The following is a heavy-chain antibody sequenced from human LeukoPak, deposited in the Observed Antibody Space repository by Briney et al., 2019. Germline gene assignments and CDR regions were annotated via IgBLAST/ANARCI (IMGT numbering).Heavy chain of an antibody. J-gene: IGHJ6*03. D-gene: IGHD4-11*01. CDR1: GFTFSSYL. CDR3: ARANSNPLDPFYYYYYYMDV. V-gene: IGHV3-7*04. CDR2: IKQDGSEK. Sequence: GGSLRLSCAASGFTFSSYLMSWVRQAPGKGLEWVANIKQDGSEKYYVDSVKGRFTISRDNAKNSLYLQMNSLRAEDTAVYYCARANSNPLDPFYYYYYYMDVWGKGTTVTVS.